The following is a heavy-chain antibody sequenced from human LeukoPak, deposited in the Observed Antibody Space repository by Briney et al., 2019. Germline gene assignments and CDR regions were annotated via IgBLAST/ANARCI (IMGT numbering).Heavy chain of an antibody. D-gene: IGHD4-17*01. Sequence: PSETLSLICNVRGDFISGSNNYWGWIRQPPGKGLEWIGNIYSTGSSDYNPSLKSRVTMSIDTAKNHFSLNLSSVTVADTALYYCARRGDYGDFRDWGQGTLVSVSS. CDR2: IYSTGSS. J-gene: IGHJ4*02. V-gene: IGHV4-39*02. CDR3: ARRGDYGDFRD. CDR1: GDFISGSNNY.